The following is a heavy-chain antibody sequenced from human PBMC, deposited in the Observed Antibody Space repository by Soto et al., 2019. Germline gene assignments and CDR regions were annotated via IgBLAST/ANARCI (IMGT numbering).Heavy chain of an antibody. V-gene: IGHV3-30*18. J-gene: IGHJ6*02. CDR1: GFTFSSYG. D-gene: IGHD3-3*01. CDR3: AKNVDDLGGNGMDV. CDR2: ISYDGSNK. Sequence: PGGSLRLSCAASGFTFSSYGMHWVRQAPGKGLEWVAVISYDGSNKYYADSVKGRFTISRDNSKNTLYLQMNSLRAEDTAVYYCAKNVDDLGGNGMDVWGQGTTVTVSS.